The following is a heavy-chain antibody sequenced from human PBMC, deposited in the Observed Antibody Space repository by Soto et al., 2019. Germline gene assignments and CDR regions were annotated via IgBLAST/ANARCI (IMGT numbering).Heavy chain of an antibody. CDR1: GGSMSSYY. CDR2: IYYSGST. Sequence: TSETLSLTCTVSGGSMSSYYWSWIRQPPGKGLEWIGYIYYSGSTNYNHSLKSRVTMSVDTPKNQFSLKLSSVTAADTAVYYCARANYDSSTYYLAYWGQGTLVTVSS. J-gene: IGHJ4*02. CDR3: ARANYDSSTYYLAY. D-gene: IGHD3-22*01. V-gene: IGHV4-59*01.